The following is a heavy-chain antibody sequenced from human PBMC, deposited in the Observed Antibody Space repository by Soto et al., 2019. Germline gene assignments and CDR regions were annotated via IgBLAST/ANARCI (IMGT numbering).Heavy chain of an antibody. V-gene: IGHV3-30*18. D-gene: IGHD6-13*01. CDR3: AKDLEPLEYYYYGMDV. Sequence: GGSLRLSCAASGFTFSSYGMHWVRQAPGKGLEWVAVISYDGSNKYYADSVKGRLTISRDNSKNTLYLQMNSLRAEDTAVYYCAKDLEPLEYYYYGMDVWGQGTTVTVSS. J-gene: IGHJ6*02. CDR1: GFTFSSYG. CDR2: ISYDGSNK.